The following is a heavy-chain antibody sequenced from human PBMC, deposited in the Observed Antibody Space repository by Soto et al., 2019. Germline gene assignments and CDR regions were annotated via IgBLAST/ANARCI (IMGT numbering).Heavy chain of an antibody. D-gene: IGHD2-21*01. CDR1: GGTFSTYS. Sequence: QVQLVQSGAEVKKPGSSVKVSCKDSGGTFSTYSMFWVRQAPGQGLEWMGRIIPMLGIANHAQRFQDRVTITADKAPATAHMELSSLRSEDTALYYCTIGSWSGEVFDIWGQGTNGHRLV. CDR2: IIPMLGIA. CDR3: TIGSWSGEVFDI. V-gene: IGHV1-69*02. J-gene: IGHJ3*02.